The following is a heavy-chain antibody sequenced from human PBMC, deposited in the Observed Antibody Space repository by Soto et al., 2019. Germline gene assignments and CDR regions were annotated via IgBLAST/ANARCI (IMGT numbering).Heavy chain of an antibody. CDR1: GGTFSSYA. V-gene: IGHV1-69*06. D-gene: IGHD2-15*01. Sequence: SVKVSCKASGGTFSSYAISWVRQAPGQGLEWMGGIIPIFGTANYAQKFQGRVTITANKSTSTAYMELSSLRSEDTAVYYCARDSPIDYGMDVWGQGTTVTVFS. CDR3: ARDSPIDYGMDV. J-gene: IGHJ6*02. CDR2: IIPIFGTA.